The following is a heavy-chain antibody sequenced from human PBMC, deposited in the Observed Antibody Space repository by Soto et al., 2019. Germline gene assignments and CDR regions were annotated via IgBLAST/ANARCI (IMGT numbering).Heavy chain of an antibody. D-gene: IGHD3-10*01. CDR3: AIIWFGELLAGGNYYAMDV. J-gene: IGHJ6*02. CDR2: INHSGST. Sequence: SETLSLTCALYGGSFSGYYWSWIPQPPGKGLEWIGEINHSGSTNYNPSLKSRVTISVDTSKNQFSLKLSSVTAADTAVYYCAIIWFGELLAGGNYYAMDVWGQGTTVT. V-gene: IGHV4-34*01. CDR1: GGSFSGYY.